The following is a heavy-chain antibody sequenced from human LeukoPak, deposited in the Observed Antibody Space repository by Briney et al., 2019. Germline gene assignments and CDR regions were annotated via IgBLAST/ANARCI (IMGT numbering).Heavy chain of an antibody. CDR3: ARLAYCSKDVCYSNYYYSMDV. CDR1: GYTFSSYW. J-gene: IGHJ6*03. Sequence: GESLKISCKGSGYTFSSYWIGWVRQMPGKGLEWMGIIYPDDSDTRYSPSFQGQVTISADKSISTAYLQWSSLKASDTAMYYCARLAYCSKDVCYSNYYYSMDVWGKGTTVTVSS. D-gene: IGHD2-8*01. V-gene: IGHV5-51*01. CDR2: IYPDDSDT.